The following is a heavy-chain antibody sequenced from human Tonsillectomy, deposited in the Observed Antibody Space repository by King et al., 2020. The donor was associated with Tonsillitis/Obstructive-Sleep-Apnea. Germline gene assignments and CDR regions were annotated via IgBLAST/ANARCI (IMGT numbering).Heavy chain of an antibody. CDR1: GGSISSYY. D-gene: IGHD6-19*01. CDR3: ARHILRVAGFDY. Sequence: VQLQESGPGLVKPSETLSLTCTVSGGSISSYYWSWIRQPPGKGLEWIGYIYYSGSTNYNPSLKSRVTISVDTSKNQFSLKLSSVTAADTAVYYCARHILRVAGFDYWGQGTLVTVSS. J-gene: IGHJ4*02. CDR2: IYYSGST. V-gene: IGHV4-59*08.